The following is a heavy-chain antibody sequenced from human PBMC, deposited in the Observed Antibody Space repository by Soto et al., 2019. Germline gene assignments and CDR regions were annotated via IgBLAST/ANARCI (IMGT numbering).Heavy chain of an antibody. D-gene: IGHD2-21*02. CDR2: INHSGST. CDR1: GGSFSGYY. Sequence: PSETLSLTCAVYGGSFSGYYWTWIRQPPGTGLEWIGEINHSGSTNYNPSLKSRVTISVDTSKNQFSLKLTSVTAADTAVYYCARSIVVVTAADYWGQGTLVTVSS. CDR3: ARSIVVVTAADY. J-gene: IGHJ4*02. V-gene: IGHV4-34*01.